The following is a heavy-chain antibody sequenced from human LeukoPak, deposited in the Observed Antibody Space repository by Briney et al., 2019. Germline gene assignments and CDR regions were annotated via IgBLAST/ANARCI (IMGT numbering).Heavy chain of an antibody. J-gene: IGHJ4*02. D-gene: IGHD6-19*01. V-gene: IGHV3-21*01. CDR2: ISSSSSYI. Sequence: GRSLRLSCAASGFTFSNYGMHWVRQAPGKGLEWVSSISSSSSYIYYADSVKGRFTISRDNAKNSLYLQMNSLRAEDTAVYYCARAVAGPHYFDYWGQGTLVTVSS. CDR1: GFTFSNYG. CDR3: ARAVAGPHYFDY.